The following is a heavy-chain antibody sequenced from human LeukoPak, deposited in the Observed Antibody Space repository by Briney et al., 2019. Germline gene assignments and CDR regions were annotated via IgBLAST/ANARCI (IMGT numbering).Heavy chain of an antibody. CDR3: AKGKYCSSTSCYGRLDY. J-gene: IGHJ4*02. CDR1: GFTFSSYG. CDR2: IRYDGSNK. V-gene: IGHV3-30*02. D-gene: IGHD2-2*01. Sequence: GGSLRLSCAASGFTFSSYGMHWVRQAPGKGLEWVAFIRYDGSNKYYADSVKGRFTISRDNSKNTLYLQMNSLRAEDTAVYYCAKGKYCSSTSCYGRLDYWGQGTLVTVSS.